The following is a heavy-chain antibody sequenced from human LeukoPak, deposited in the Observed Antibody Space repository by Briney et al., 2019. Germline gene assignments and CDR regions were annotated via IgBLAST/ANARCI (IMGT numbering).Heavy chain of an antibody. CDR3: ARVRLDNTMNFDY. V-gene: IGHV1-18*01. CDR1: GYTFTSYA. J-gene: IGHJ4*02. CDR2: ISAFKGNT. D-gene: IGHD3-22*01. Sequence: ASVKVSCKASGYTFTSYAITWVRQAPGQGLEWMGWISAFKGNTNYAQKLQGRVTMTTDTSTTTAYMELRSLRSDDTAVYYCARVRLDNTMNFDYWGQGTLVTVSS.